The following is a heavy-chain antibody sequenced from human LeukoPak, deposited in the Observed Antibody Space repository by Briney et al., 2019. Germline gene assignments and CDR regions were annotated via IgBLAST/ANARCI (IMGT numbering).Heavy chain of an antibody. D-gene: IGHD6-19*01. CDR1: GFTFSTYA. Sequence: GGSLRLSCAASGFTFSTYAMNWVRQAPGKGLEWVSSISGSATSIFYADSVKGRFTVSRDNAKNSLYLQMNSLRAEDTAVYYCAREEGSGWYGYFDLWGRGTLVTVSS. CDR3: AREEGSGWYGYFDL. J-gene: IGHJ2*01. CDR2: ISGSATSI. V-gene: IGHV3-21*04.